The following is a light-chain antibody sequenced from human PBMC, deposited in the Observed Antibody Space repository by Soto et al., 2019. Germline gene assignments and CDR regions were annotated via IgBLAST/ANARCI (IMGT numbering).Light chain of an antibody. CDR2: AAS. Sequence: DIQMTQYPSSLSASVGDRVTVTCRASQSISTYLYWYQQKPGKAPKLLIYAASSLETGVPARFSGSGSGTYFCLTISSLQPEDFATYFCQQSYTTPFTVGAGTKVDIK. CDR3: QQSYTTPFT. V-gene: IGKV1-39*01. CDR1: QSISTY. J-gene: IGKJ3*01.